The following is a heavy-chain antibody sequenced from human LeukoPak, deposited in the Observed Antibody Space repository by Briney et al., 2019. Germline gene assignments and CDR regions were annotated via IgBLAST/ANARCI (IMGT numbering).Heavy chain of an antibody. CDR2: INPNSGGT. V-gene: IGHV1-2*02. CDR3: ARDLEGVGRPNTYDY. Sequence: ASVKVSCKASGYTSTGYYMHWVRQAPGQGLEWMGWINPNSGGTNYAQKFQGRVTMTRDTSISTAYMELSRLRSDDTAVYYCARDLEGVGRPNTYDYWGQGTLVTVSS. J-gene: IGHJ4*02. CDR1: GYTSTGYY. D-gene: IGHD1-26*01.